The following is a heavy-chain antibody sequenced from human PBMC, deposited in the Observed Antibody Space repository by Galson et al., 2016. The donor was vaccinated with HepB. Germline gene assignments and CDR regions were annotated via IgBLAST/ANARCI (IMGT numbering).Heavy chain of an antibody. CDR2: ISGSGGST. J-gene: IGHJ4*02. Sequence: SLRLSCAASGFTSINYAMTWVRQAPGKGLEWVSSISGSGGSTYYADSVKGRFTISRDNSKNTLHLQMNSLGAEDTALYFCAKCRSSDSTSCPNYWGQGTLVTVSS. D-gene: IGHD2-2*01. V-gene: IGHV3-23*01. CDR1: GFTSINYA. CDR3: AKCRSSDSTSCPNY.